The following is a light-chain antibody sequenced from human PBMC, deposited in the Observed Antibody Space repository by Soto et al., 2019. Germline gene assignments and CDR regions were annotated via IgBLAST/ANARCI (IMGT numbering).Light chain of an antibody. V-gene: IGKV3D-20*01. Sequence: EIVLTQSPDSLSLSPGERATLSCWASQSVTSKSLAWYQHKPGLPPRLLIYETSSRAAGIPDRISGSGSGTDFSLSISRLEPEDSAIYYCQQYGTSPFTFGPGTKVEIK. CDR1: QSVTSKS. CDR2: ETS. CDR3: QQYGTSPFT. J-gene: IGKJ3*01.